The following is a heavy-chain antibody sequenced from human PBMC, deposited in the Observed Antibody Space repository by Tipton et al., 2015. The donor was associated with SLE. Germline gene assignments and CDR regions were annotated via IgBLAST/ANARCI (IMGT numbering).Heavy chain of an antibody. CDR3: AKAFRRLELRGWFDP. V-gene: IGHV4-59*01. D-gene: IGHD1-7*01. CDR2: IYYSGST. J-gene: IGHJ5*02. CDR1: GGSISSYY. Sequence: GLVKPSETLSLTCTVSGGSISSYYWSWIRQPPGKGLEWIGYIYYSGSTNYNPSLKSRVTISVDTSKDQFSLKLSSVTAADPAGYYCAKAFRRLELRGWFDPWGQGTLVTVSS.